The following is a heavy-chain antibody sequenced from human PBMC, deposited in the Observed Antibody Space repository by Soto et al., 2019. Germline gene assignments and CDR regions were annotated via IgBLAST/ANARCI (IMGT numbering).Heavy chain of an antibody. CDR1: GVSISSYY. CDR2: IYYSGST. V-gene: IGHV4-59*01. J-gene: IGHJ4*02. CDR3: ARLDNYNHEIDY. D-gene: IGHD4-4*01. Sequence: SETLSLTCTVSGVSISSYYWSWIRQPPGKGLEWIGYIYYSGSTNYNPSLKSRVTISVDTSKNQFSLKLSSVTAADTAVYYCARLDNYNHEIDYWGQGTLVTVSS.